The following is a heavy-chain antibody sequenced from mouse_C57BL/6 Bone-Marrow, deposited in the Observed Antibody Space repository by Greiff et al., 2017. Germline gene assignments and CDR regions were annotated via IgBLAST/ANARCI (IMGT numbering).Heavy chain of an antibody. Sequence: QVQLQQPGAELVKPGASVKLSCKASGYTFTSYWMQWVKQRPGQGLEWIGEIDPSDSYTNYNHKFKGKATLTVDTSSSTAYMQLSSLTSEDSAVYYCARRGGRGSILFDYWGQGTTLTVSS. J-gene: IGHJ2*01. CDR3: ARRGGRGSILFDY. CDR1: GYTFTSYW. CDR2: IDPSDSYT. D-gene: IGHD1-1*01. V-gene: IGHV1-50*01.